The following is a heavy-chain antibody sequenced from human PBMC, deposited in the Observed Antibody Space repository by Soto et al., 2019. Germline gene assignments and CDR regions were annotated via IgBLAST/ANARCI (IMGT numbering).Heavy chain of an antibody. CDR3: AKDLGYCPGGSCSLPEY. Sequence: PGGSLRLSCAASKFTFSNFAMTWVRQAPGKGLEWVSSISDNGVGTYYSDSVKGRFTISRDNSKNTLSLQMNSLRSEDTAVYYCAKDLGYCPGGSCSLPEYWGQGTLVTVSS. D-gene: IGHD2-15*01. V-gene: IGHV3-23*01. J-gene: IGHJ4*02. CDR2: ISDNGVGT. CDR1: KFTFSNFA.